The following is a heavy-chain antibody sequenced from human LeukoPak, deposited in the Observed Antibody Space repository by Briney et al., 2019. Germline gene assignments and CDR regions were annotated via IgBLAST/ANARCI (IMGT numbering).Heavy chain of an antibody. CDR1: GGSITSSGHY. J-gene: IGHJ4*02. CDR3: TRRSVGGSVATRTTYFDY. CDR2: IYYRGDT. V-gene: IGHV4-39*01. Sequence: PSETLSLICAASGGSITSSGHYWDWVRQPPGKGLEWIGSIYYRGDTYYSPSLKSRVTMSVDTSKNQFSLKLSSVTAADTAVYYCTRRSVGGSVATRTTYFDYWGQGTLVSVSS. D-gene: IGHD6-6*01.